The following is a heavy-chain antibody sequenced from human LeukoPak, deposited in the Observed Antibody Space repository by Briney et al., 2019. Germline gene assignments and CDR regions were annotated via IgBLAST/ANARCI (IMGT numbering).Heavy chain of an antibody. Sequence: SETLSLTCTISSSSISRYYWSWIRQPPGKGLEWIGYIYYSGSTNYNPSLKSRVTISIDTSKHQFSLNLTSVTAADTAVYFCASRGYYDNSAYFRNWGQGTLVTVSS. V-gene: IGHV4-59*01. J-gene: IGHJ4*02. CDR3: ASRGYYDNSAYFRN. CDR2: IYYSGST. D-gene: IGHD3-22*01. CDR1: SSSISRYY.